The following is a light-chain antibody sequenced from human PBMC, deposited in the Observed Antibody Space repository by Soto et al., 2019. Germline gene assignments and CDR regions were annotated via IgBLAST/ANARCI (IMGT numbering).Light chain of an antibody. CDR2: GAS. CDR1: QSVSSSY. V-gene: IGKV3-20*01. J-gene: IGKJ3*01. Sequence: EIVLTQSPGTLSLSPGERATLSCRASQSVSSSYLAWYQQKPGQAPRLLIYGASSRDTGIPDRFSGSGSGTDFTLTISRLEPEDFAVYYCQQYGSSPLLTFGPGTKVDIK. CDR3: QQYGSSPLLT.